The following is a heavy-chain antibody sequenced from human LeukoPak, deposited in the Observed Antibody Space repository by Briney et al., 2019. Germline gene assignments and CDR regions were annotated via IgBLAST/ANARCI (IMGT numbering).Heavy chain of an antibody. J-gene: IGHJ4*02. D-gene: IGHD2-15*01. CDR2: IIPIFGTA. Sequence: PVKVSCKASGGTFSSYAISWVRQAPGQGLEWMGGIIPIFGTANYAQKFQGRVTITADESTSTAYMELSSLRSEDTAVYYCARGQRLGYCSGGSCSAFDYWGQGTLVTVSS. CDR3: ARGQRLGYCSGGSCSAFDY. CDR1: GGTFSSYA. V-gene: IGHV1-69*01.